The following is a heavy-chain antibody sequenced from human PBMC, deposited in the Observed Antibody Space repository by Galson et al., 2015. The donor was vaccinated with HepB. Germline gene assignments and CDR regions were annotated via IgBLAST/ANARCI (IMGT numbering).Heavy chain of an antibody. Sequence: SVKVSCKASGYTFTSYAMHWVRQAPGQRLEWMGWINAGNGNTKYSQKFQGRVTITRDTSASTAYMELSSLRSEDTAVYYCARDGPTYYDILTGIFDESDAFDIWGQGTMVTVSS. V-gene: IGHV1-3*01. J-gene: IGHJ3*02. CDR1: GYTFTSYA. CDR3: ARDGPTYYDILTGIFDESDAFDI. D-gene: IGHD3-9*01. CDR2: INAGNGNT.